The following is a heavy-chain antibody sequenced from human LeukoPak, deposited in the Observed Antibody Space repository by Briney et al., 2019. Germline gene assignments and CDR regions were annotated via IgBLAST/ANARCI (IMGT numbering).Heavy chain of an antibody. J-gene: IGHJ4*02. V-gene: IGHV3-53*01. Sequence: GGSLRLSCAASGFTVSSNYMSWVRQAPGKGLEWVPVIYSGGSTYYADSVKGRFTISRDNPKNTLYLQMNSLRAEDTAVYYCARARGGWYFDYWGQGTLVTVSS. CDR1: GFTVSSNY. CDR2: IYSGGST. D-gene: IGHD1-26*01. CDR3: ARARGGWYFDY.